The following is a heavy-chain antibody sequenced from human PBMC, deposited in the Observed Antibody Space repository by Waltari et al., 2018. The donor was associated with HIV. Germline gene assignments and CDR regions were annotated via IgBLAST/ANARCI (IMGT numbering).Heavy chain of an antibody. V-gene: IGHV3-7*01. CDR1: GFTFSSFW. CDR3: ARSHSGRFDY. D-gene: IGHD1-26*01. Sequence: VESGGDWVQPGVSLKISCAASGFTFSSFWMTWVRQAPGRGPEWVANVKYDNSEMFYADSVRGRFTIFRDNSKKVVFLQMNNLTIDDSATYLCARSHSGRFDYWGQGTVVTVSS. CDR2: VKYDNSEM. J-gene: IGHJ4*02.